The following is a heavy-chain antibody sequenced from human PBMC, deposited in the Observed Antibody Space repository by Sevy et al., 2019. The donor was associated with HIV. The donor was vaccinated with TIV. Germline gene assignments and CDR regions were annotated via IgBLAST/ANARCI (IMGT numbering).Heavy chain of an antibody. J-gene: IGHJ6*02. CDR1: GFTFSSYA. D-gene: IGHD2-2*01. CDR2: ISYAGSNK. CDR3: ARGVRPYYYYGMDV. V-gene: IGHV3-30-3*01. Sequence: GGSLRLSCAASGFTFSSYAMHWVRQAPGKGLEWVAVISYAGSNKYYADSVKGRFTISRDNSKNTLYLQMNSLRAEDTAVYYCARGVRPYYYYGMDVWGQGTTVTVSS.